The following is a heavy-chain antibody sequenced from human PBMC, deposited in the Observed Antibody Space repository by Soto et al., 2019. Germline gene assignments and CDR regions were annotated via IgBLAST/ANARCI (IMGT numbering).Heavy chain of an antibody. CDR2: IYWNDDN. CDR3: AHGSGWLSDY. J-gene: IGHJ4*02. D-gene: IGHD6-19*01. V-gene: IGHV2-5*01. Sequence: QITLKESGHTLVKPTKTLTLTCTFSGLSLKSPAAAVNWIRPPPGKALEWLALIYWNDDNHYSPSLRSRLTIDKDPSKNQVVLTMTNMDPGDTATYYCAHGSGWLSDYWGQGTLVTVSS. CDR1: GLSLKSPAAA.